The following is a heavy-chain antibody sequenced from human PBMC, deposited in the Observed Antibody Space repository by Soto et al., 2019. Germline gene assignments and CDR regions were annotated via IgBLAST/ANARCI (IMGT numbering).Heavy chain of an antibody. CDR2: IYYSGST. Sequence: QVQLQESGPGLVKPSQTLSLTCTVSGGSISSGDYYWSWIRQPPGKGLEWIGYIYYSGSTYYNPSLKSRVTISVDSSKNQCSLKLSSVTAADTAVYYCARDIVLVPFFFGYYGMDVWGQGTTVTVSS. J-gene: IGHJ6*02. CDR1: GGSISSGDYY. D-gene: IGHD2-2*01. CDR3: ARDIVLVPFFFGYYGMDV. V-gene: IGHV4-30-4*01.